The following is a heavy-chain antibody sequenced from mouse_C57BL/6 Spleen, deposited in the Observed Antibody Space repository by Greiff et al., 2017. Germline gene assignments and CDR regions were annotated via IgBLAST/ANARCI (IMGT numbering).Heavy chain of an antibody. CDR3: ARTGVLLRSYYFDY. CDR1: GYAFSSSW. D-gene: IGHD1-1*01. CDR2: ISPGDGDT. V-gene: IGHV1-82*01. J-gene: IGHJ2*01. Sequence: VQLQESGPELVKPGASVKISCKASGYAFSSSWMNWVKQRPGKGLEWIGRISPGDGDTNYNGKFKGKATLTADKASSTAYMQLSSLTSEDSAVYFCARTGVLLRSYYFDYWGQGTTLTVSS.